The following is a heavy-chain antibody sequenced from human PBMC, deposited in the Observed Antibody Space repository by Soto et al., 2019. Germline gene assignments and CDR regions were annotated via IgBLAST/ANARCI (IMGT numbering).Heavy chain of an antibody. CDR1: GYTFSNYG. CDR2: ISPYNGNT. J-gene: IGHJ5*02. V-gene: IGHV1-18*01. Sequence: QVPLVQSGAEVKKPGASVKVSCTASGYTFSNYGITWVRQAPGQGLEWMGWISPYNGNTNYAQKLQGRVTMTTVTSTSTAYMELRSLRSDDTAVYYCARGGVGYCSGGSCPHNWFDPWGQGSLVTVSS. D-gene: IGHD2-15*01. CDR3: ARGGVGYCSGGSCPHNWFDP.